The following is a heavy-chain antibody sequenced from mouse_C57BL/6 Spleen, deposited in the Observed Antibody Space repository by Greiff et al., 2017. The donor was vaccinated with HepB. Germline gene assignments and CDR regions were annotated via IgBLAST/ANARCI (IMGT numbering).Heavy chain of an antibody. CDR2: INPNNGGT. V-gene: IGHV1-22*01. D-gene: IGHD1-1*01. Sequence: EVQLQHSGPELVKPGASAKMSCKASGYTFTDYNMHWVKQSHGKSLEWIGYINPNNGGTSYNQKFKGKATLTVNKSSSTAYMELRSLTSEDSAVYYCARGTTVVASDYWGHGTTLTVSS. CDR3: ARGTTVVASDY. J-gene: IGHJ2*01. CDR1: GYTFTDYN.